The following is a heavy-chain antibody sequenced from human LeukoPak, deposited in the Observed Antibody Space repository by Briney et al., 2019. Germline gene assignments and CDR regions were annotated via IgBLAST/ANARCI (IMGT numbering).Heavy chain of an antibody. V-gene: IGHV3-64*05. CDR3: VKGLDYSSSQMDS. Sequence: GRSLRLSCAASGFTFKSYAMHWVRQAPGKGQEYVSSINTNGANTYYADSVKGRFTISRDNSRNTVYVQMNSLTPEDTAVYYCVKGLDYSSSQMDSWGQGTLVTVSS. CDR2: INTNGANT. D-gene: IGHD6-6*01. J-gene: IGHJ4*02. CDR1: GFTFKSYA.